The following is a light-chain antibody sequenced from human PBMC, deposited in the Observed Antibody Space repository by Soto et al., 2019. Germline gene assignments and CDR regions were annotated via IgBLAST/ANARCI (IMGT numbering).Light chain of an antibody. V-gene: IGKV4-1*01. Sequence: DFVMTQAPDSLAVSLGERATINCKSSQSVLYNSNNKNHLGWFQQKPGHPPKLLIYWASTRESGVPDRFSGSGSGTDFTLTISSLQAEDVAVYYCQQYYSTPYTFGQGTKLEIK. J-gene: IGKJ2*01. CDR2: WAS. CDR1: QSVLYNSNNKNH. CDR3: QQYYSTPYT.